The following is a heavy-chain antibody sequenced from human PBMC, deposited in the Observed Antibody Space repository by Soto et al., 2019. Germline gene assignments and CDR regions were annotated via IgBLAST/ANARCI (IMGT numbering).Heavy chain of an antibody. CDR1: GFTFSSYA. D-gene: IGHD2-15*01. V-gene: IGHV3-30-3*01. CDR3: ARAGGLLRDY. J-gene: IGHJ4*02. Sequence: QVQLVESGGGVVQPGRSLRLSCAASGFTFSSYAMHWVRQAPGKGLEWVAAISYDGSNKYYADSVKGRFTISRDISKNTLYQQMNSLSAEDTAVGYCARAGGLLRDYWGQGTLVTVSS. CDR2: ISYDGSNK.